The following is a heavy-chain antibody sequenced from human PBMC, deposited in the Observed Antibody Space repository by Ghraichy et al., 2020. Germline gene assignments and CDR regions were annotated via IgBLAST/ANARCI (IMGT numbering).Heavy chain of an antibody. Sequence: GGSLRLSCSASGFTFSSYAMHWVRQAPGKGLEYVSAISSNGGSTYYADSVKGRFTISRDNSKNTLYLQMSSLRAEDTAVYYCVKSQVEYSSSSADYWGQGTLVTVSS. D-gene: IGHD6-6*01. CDR2: ISSNGGST. CDR1: GFTFSSYA. V-gene: IGHV3-64D*06. CDR3: VKSQVEYSSSSADY. J-gene: IGHJ4*02.